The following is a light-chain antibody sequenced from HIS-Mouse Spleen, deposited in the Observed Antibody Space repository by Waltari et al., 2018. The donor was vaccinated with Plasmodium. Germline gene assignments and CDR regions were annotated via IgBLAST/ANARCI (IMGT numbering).Light chain of an antibody. CDR3: QQYNNWSFI. Sequence: EIVMPQSPATLSVSPGERATLSCRASQSVSSNLAWYQQKPGQAPRLLIYGASTRATGIPARFSGSGSGTEFTLTISSLQSEDFAVYYCQQYNNWSFIFGPGTKVDIK. V-gene: IGKV3-15*01. J-gene: IGKJ3*01. CDR2: GAS. CDR1: QSVSSN.